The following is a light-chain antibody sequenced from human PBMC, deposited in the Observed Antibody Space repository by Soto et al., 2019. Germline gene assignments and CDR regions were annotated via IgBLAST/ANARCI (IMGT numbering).Light chain of an antibody. CDR1: QGISNY. CDR2: SAS. J-gene: IGKJ2*02. CDR3: QKYNSAPRT. V-gene: IGKV1-27*01. Sequence: DIQMTQSPSSLSASVGDRVTITCRASQGISNYLAWYQQKPGKVPRLLIYSASTLHTGVPARFSGSGSGTDFTLTISSLQPEDFAAYYCQKYNSAPRTFGQGTKLEIK.